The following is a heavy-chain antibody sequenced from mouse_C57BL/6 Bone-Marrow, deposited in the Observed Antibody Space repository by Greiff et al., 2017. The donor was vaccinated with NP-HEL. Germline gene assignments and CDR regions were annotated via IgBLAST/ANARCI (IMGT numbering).Heavy chain of an antibody. CDR2: IWTGGGT. J-gene: IGHJ1*03. D-gene: IGHD1-1*01. Sequence: QVQLKQSGPGLVAPSQSLSITCTVSGFSLTSYAISWVRQPPGKGLEWLGVIWTGGGTNYNSALKSRLSISKDNSKSQVFLKMNSLQTDDTARYYCARNSSPVVAHWYFDVWGTGTTVTVSS. CDR3: ARNSSPVVAHWYFDV. V-gene: IGHV2-9-1*01. CDR1: GFSLTSYA.